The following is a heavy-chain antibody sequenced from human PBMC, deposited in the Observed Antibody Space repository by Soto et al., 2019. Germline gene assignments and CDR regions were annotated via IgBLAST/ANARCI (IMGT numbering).Heavy chain of an antibody. CDR2: INPNSGGT. CDR1: GYTFTGYY. Sequence: ASVKVSCKASGYTFTGYYMHWVRQAPGQGLEWMGWINPNSGGTNYAQKFQGWVTMTRDTSISTAYMELSRLRSDDTAVYYCARDVLAQRWFLLSTMANWLEPWCEGSLVTVSP. CDR3: ARDVLAQRWFLLSTMANWLEP. V-gene: IGHV1-2*04. J-gene: IGHJ5*02. D-gene: IGHD3-3*01.